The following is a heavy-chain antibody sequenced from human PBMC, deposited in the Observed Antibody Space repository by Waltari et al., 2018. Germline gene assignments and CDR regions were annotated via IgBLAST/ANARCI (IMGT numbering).Heavy chain of an antibody. CDR3: ARRRWGELDNNWFDP. D-gene: IGHD1-26*01. V-gene: IGHV4-59*08. Sequence: QVQLQESGPGLVKPSETLSLTCTVSGGSISSYYWSWIRQPPGKGLEWIGYIYSSGSTNYNPSLKSRVTISVDTSKNQFSLKLSSVTAADTAVYYCARRRWGELDNNWFDPWGQGTLVTVSS. CDR1: GGSISSYY. CDR2: IYSSGST. J-gene: IGHJ5*02.